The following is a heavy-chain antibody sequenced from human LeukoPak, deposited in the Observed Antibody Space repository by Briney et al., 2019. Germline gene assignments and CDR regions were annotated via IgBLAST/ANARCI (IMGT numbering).Heavy chain of an antibody. CDR1: GFTFSSYS. D-gene: IGHD3-10*01. J-gene: IGHJ4*02. V-gene: IGHV3-21*01. CDR2: ISSSSSYI. Sequence: PGGSLRLSCSASGFTFSSYSMSWVRQAPGKGLEWVSSISSSSSYIFYPDPVKGRFTISRDNTKNSLYLQMNSLRAEDTAVYYCASYGWGSNRDYWGQGTLVTVSS. CDR3: ASYGWGSNRDY.